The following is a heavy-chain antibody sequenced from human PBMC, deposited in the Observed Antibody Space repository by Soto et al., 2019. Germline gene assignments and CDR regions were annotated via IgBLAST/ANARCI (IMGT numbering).Heavy chain of an antibody. Sequence: ASVKVSCKASGGTFSSYAISWVRQAPGQGLEWMGGIIPIFGTANYAQKFQGRVTITADESTSTAYMELSSLRSEDTAVYYCAGTPYYYGSGRQFDYWGQGTLVTVSS. V-gene: IGHV1-69*13. J-gene: IGHJ4*02. CDR2: IIPIFGTA. CDR3: AGTPYYYGSGRQFDY. CDR1: GGTFSSYA. D-gene: IGHD3-10*01.